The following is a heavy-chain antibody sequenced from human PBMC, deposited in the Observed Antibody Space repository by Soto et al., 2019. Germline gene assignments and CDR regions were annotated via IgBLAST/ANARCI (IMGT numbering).Heavy chain of an antibody. CDR3: ARSVHCSSTSCYGSSFDY. J-gene: IGHJ4*02. V-gene: IGHV4-39*02. CDR2: IYYSGST. CDR1: GGSIISSSYY. Sequence: QLQLQESVPGLVKPSETLSVTCTVSGGSIISSSYYWGWICQPPGKGLECIGRIYYSGSTYYNPSLKSRVTISVATSKNHFSLKLSSVTAADTAVYYCARSVHCSSTSCYGSSFDYWGQGTLVKVYS. D-gene: IGHD2-2*01.